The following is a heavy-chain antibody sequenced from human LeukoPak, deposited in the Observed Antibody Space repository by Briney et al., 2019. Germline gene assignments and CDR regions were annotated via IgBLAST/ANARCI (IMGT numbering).Heavy chain of an antibody. CDR2: ISGSGGST. CDR1: GFTLSSYA. Sequence: GGSLRLSCAASGFTLSSYAMSWVRQAPGKGLQWVSAISGSGGSTYYADSVKGRFTISRDNSKNTLYLQMNSLRAEDTAVYYCAKAAQYYYGSGSYFYWGQGTLVTVSS. CDR3: AKAAQYYYGSGSYFY. D-gene: IGHD3-10*01. J-gene: IGHJ4*02. V-gene: IGHV3-23*01.